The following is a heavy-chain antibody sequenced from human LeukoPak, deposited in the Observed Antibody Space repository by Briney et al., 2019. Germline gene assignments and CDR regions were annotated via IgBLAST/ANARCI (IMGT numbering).Heavy chain of an antibody. D-gene: IGHD3-3*01. V-gene: IGHV4-59*01. CDR1: GGSISSYY. CDR3: AREGGSGYDDFDY. CDR2: IYYSGST. Sequence: PSETLSLTCTVSGGSISSYYWSWIRQPPGKGLEWIGYIYYSGSTNYNPSLESRVTISVDTSKNQFSLKLSSVTAADTAVYYCAREGGSGYDDFDYWGQGTLVTVSS. J-gene: IGHJ4*02.